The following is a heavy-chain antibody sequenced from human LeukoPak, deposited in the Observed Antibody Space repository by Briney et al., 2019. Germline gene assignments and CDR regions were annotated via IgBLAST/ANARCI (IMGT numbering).Heavy chain of an antibody. Sequence: GGSLRLSCAASGFTFSSYSMNWVRQAPGKGLEWVSSISSSSSYIYYADSVKGRFTISRDNAKNSLYLQMNSLRAEDTAVYYCARDIFVQLWIRVGLLDYWGQGTLVTVSS. J-gene: IGHJ4*02. CDR1: GFTFSSYS. CDR3: ARDIFVQLWIRVGLLDY. CDR2: ISSSSSYI. V-gene: IGHV3-21*01. D-gene: IGHD5-18*01.